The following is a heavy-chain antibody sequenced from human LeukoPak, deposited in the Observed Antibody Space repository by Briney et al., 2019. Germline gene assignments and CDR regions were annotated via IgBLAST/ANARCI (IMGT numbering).Heavy chain of an antibody. CDR3: AREVRPEQLWFDP. V-gene: IGHV1-69*13. D-gene: IGHD5-18*01. CDR2: IIPIFGTA. CDR1: GGTFSSYA. J-gene: IGHJ5*02. Sequence: SVNVSCKASGGTFSSYAISWVRQAPGQGLEWMGGIIPIFGTANYAQKFQGRVTITADESTSTAYMELSSLRSEDTAVYYCAREVRPEQLWFDPWGQGTLVTVSS.